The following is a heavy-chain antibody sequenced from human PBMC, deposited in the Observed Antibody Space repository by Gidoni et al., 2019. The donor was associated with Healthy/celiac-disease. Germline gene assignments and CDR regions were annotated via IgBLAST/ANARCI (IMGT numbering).Heavy chain of an antibody. D-gene: IGHD2-15*01. CDR2: IKRKTDGGTT. CDR1: GFTFSNAW. CDR3: TTDGVSCEYCSGVSCYQGDY. J-gene: IGHJ4*02. V-gene: IGHV3-15*01. Sequence: EVQLVESGGGLVKPGGSLRLSCAASGFTFSNAWMSWVRQAQGKGLEVVGSIKRKTDGGTTYYAGPVKGRFTISREDSKNTLYLQMNSLKTEDTAVYYCTTDGVSCEYCSGVSCYQGDYWGQGTLVTVSS.